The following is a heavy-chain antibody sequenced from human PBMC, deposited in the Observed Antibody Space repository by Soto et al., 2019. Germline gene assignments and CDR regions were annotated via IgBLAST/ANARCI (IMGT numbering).Heavy chain of an antibody. V-gene: IGHV4-39*01. J-gene: IGHJ4*02. CDR3: ARRSIAARPADY. CDR2: IYYSGST. Sequence: SETLSLTCTVSGGSISSSSYYWGWIRQPPGKGLEWIGSIYYSGSTYYNPSLKSRVTISVDTSKNQFSLKLSSVTAADTAVYYCARRSIAARPADYWGQGTLVTVSS. CDR1: GGSISSSSYY. D-gene: IGHD6-6*01.